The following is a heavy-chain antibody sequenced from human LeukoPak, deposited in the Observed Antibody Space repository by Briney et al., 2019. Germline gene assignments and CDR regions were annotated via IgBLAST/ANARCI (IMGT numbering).Heavy chain of an antibody. J-gene: IGHJ4*02. CDR2: ISSSSSTI. D-gene: IGHD2-21*01. Sequence: GGSLRLSCAASGFTFSSYNMNWVRQAPGKGLEWVSYISSSSSTIYYADSVKGRFTISRDNAKNSLYLQMNSLRAVDTAVYYCARAYCGGECYSGVDYWGQGTLITVSS. V-gene: IGHV3-48*01. CDR1: GFTFSSYN. CDR3: ARAYCGGECYSGVDY.